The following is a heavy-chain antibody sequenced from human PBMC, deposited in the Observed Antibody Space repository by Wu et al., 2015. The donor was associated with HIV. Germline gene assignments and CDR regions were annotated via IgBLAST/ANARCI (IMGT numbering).Heavy chain of an antibody. CDR2: MNPNSGNT. D-gene: IGHD2-8*02. CDR3: ARAGTGTVLDY. Sequence: QVQLVQSGAELKKPGSEVKVSCKASGGTFSSFAISWVRQATGQGLEWMGWMNPNSGNTGYAQKFQGRVTITADESTSTAYMELSSLRSEDTAVYYCARAGTGTVLDYWGQGTLVTVSS. V-gene: IGHV1-69*11. J-gene: IGHJ4*02. CDR1: GGTFSSFA.